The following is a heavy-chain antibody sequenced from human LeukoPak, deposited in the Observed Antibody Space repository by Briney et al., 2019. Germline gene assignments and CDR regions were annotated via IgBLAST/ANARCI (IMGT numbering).Heavy chain of an antibody. CDR3: ARHINVLRFLEWLPYGMDV. J-gene: IGHJ6*02. CDR2: IYPGDSDT. CDR1: GYSFTSYW. D-gene: IGHD3-3*01. V-gene: IGHV5-51*01. Sequence: GESLKISCKGSGYSFTSYWIGWVRQMPGKGLEWVGIIYPGDSDTRYSPSFQGQVTISADKSISTAYLQWSSLKASDTAMYYCARHINVLRFLEWLPYGMDVWGQGTTVTVSS.